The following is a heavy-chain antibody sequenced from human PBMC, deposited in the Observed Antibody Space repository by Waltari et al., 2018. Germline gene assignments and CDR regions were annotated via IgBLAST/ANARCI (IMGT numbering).Heavy chain of an antibody. CDR3: ARDRGRGLYFDS. V-gene: IGHV4-4*02. J-gene: IGHJ4*02. D-gene: IGHD2-15*01. CDR2: IHRSGRT. Sequence: QLQLQQSGPGLVKPSESLSLTCGVSGDSMSENYWWSWVRQSPEKGLEWIGQIHRSGRTDYNPSLESRVSVSRDTSNNKCFLKLSSAIAADTAVDYCARDRGRGLYFDSWGQGTLVTVSP. CDR1: GDSMSENYW.